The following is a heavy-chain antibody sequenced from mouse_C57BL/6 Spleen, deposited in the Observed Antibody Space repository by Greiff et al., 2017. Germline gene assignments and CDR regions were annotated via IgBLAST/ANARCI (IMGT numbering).Heavy chain of an antibody. D-gene: IGHD2-12*01. J-gene: IGHJ4*01. CDR3: VRHDYRPYAMDY. Sequence: EVQVVESGGGLVQPKGSLKLSCAASGFSFNTYAMNWVRQAPGKGLEWVARIRSKSNNYATYYADSVKDRFTISRDDSESMLYLQMNNLKTEDTAMYYCVRHDYRPYAMDYWGQGTSVTVSS. CDR1: GFSFNTYA. V-gene: IGHV10-1*01. CDR2: IRSKSNNYAT.